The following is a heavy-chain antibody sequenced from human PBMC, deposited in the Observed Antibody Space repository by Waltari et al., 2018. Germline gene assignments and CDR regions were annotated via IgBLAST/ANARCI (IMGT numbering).Heavy chain of an antibody. Sequence: QLQLQESGPGLVKPSETLSLTCTVSGGSISSSSYYWGWIRQPPGKGLEWIGSIYYSGITYYTPSLKSRVTRSVDTSKNQFALKLSSVTAADTAVYYCARHRKRVNWNPYYFDYWGQGTLVTVSS. CDR2: IYYSGIT. J-gene: IGHJ4*02. D-gene: IGHD1-20*01. CDR1: GGSISSSSYY. CDR3: ARHRKRVNWNPYYFDY. V-gene: IGHV4-39*01.